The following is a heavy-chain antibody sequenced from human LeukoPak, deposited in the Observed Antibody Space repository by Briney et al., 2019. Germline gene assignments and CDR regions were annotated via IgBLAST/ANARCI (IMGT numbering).Heavy chain of an antibody. V-gene: IGHV3-21*01. CDR2: ISSSSSYI. J-gene: IGHJ3*02. CDR3: AREIGSGSYYNPGAFDI. CDR1: GFTFSSYS. D-gene: IGHD3-10*01. Sequence: GGSQRLSCAASGFTFSSYSMNWVRQAPGKGLEWVSSISSSSSYIYYADSVKGRFTISRDNAKNSLYLQMNSLRAEDTAVYYCAREIGSGSYYNPGAFDIWGQGTMVTVSS.